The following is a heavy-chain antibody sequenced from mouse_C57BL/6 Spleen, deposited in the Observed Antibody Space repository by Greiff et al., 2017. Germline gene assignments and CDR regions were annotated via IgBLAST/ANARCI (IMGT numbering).Heavy chain of an antibody. Sequence: EVKVVESGPELVKPGDSVKISCKASGYSFTGYFMNWVMQSHGKSLEWIGRINPYNGDTFYNQKFKGKATLTVDKSSSTAHMELRSLTSEDSAVYYCAREGDDYDGFAYWGQGTLVTVSA. V-gene: IGHV1-20*01. CDR2: INPYNGDT. CDR3: AREGDDYDGFAY. D-gene: IGHD2-4*01. CDR1: GYSFTGYF. J-gene: IGHJ3*01.